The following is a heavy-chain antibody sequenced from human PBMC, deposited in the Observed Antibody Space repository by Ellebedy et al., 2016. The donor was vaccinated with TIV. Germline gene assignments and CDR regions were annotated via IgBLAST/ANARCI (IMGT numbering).Heavy chain of an antibody. D-gene: IGHD5-24*01. CDR3: AKGAGRWLQRFYFDY. J-gene: IGHJ4*02. Sequence: GESLKISXAASGFTFSSYAMSWVRQAPGKGLEWVSAISGSGGSTYYADSVKGRFTISRDNSKNTLYLQMNSLRAEDTAVYYCAKGAGRWLQRFYFDYWGQGTLVTVSS. CDR2: ISGSGGST. CDR1: GFTFSSYA. V-gene: IGHV3-23*01.